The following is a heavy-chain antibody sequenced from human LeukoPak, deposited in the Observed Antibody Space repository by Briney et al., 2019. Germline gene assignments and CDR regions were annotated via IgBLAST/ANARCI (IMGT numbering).Heavy chain of an antibody. CDR1: GGSFSGYY. CDR3: ARRRYCSSTSCYTPAYYYYMDV. Sequence: SETLSLACAVYGGSFSGYYWSWIRQPPGKGLEWIGEINHSGSTNYNPFLKSRVTISVDTSKNQFSLKLSSVTAADTAVYYCARRRYCSSTSCYTPAYYYYMDVWGKGTTVTVSS. V-gene: IGHV4-34*01. D-gene: IGHD2-2*02. CDR2: INHSGST. J-gene: IGHJ6*03.